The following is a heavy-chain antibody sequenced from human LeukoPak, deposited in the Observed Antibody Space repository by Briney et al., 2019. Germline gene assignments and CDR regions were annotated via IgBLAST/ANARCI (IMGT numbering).Heavy chain of an antibody. CDR2: IYYSGSI. Sequence: SETLSLTCTVSGGSISSGDYYWSWIRQPPGTGLEWIGDIYYSGSIKYNPSLKSRVTMSVDTSKNQFSLKLSSVTAADTAIYYCARENPSGYYNRPIDYWGQGTLVTVSS. J-gene: IGHJ4*02. CDR3: ARENPSGYYNRPIDY. V-gene: IGHV4-61*08. CDR1: GGSISSGDYY. D-gene: IGHD3-22*01.